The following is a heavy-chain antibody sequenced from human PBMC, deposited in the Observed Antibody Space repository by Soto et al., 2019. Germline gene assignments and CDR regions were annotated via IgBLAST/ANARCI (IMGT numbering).Heavy chain of an antibody. V-gene: IGHV1-8*01. CDR1: GYTLSSYD. CDR2: MNPSNGDT. Sequence: QVQLVQSGAEVKRHGASVKVSCKASGYTLSSYDINWVRQATGQGLEWMGWMNPSNGDTGSAQKFQGRLTMTRKTSMSRAYMVLTSLRSDDTTVYYCARAAPSGYVVDIWGQGTRVTVSS. J-gene: IGHJ4*02. D-gene: IGHD3-22*01. CDR3: ARAAPSGYVVDI.